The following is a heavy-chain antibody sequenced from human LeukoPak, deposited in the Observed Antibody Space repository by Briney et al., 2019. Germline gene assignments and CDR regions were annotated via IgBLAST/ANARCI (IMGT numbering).Heavy chain of an antibody. CDR1: GGSFSGYY. CDR3: ASGAQQLVPYFDY. CDR2: INHSGST. J-gene: IGHJ4*02. V-gene: IGHV4-34*01. D-gene: IGHD6-13*01. Sequence: SEPLTLTCAVYGGSFSGYYWSWIRQPPGKGLEWIGEINHSGSTNYNPSLKGGVSISVDTSKNQFSLKLSSVTAADTAVYYCASGAQQLVPYFDYWGQGTLVTVSS.